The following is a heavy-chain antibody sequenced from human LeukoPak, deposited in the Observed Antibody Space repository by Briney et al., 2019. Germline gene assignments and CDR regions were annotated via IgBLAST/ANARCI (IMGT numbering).Heavy chain of an antibody. D-gene: IGHD4-17*01. J-gene: IGHJ4*02. CDR2: MSGSASDT. CDR1: GFTFSNYG. V-gene: IGHV3-23*01. Sequence: GGSLRLSCAASGFTFSNYGMSWVRQAPGKGLEWVSAMSGSASDTYYADAVMGRFTISRDNPNNTLYLQMNSLRAEDTAVYYCAREGFYGDFEYYFDSWGQGALVTVSS. CDR3: AREGFYGDFEYYFDS.